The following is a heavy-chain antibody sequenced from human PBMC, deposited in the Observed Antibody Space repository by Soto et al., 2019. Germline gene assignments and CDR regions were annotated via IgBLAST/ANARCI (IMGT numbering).Heavy chain of an antibody. V-gene: IGHV3-30-3*01. J-gene: IGHJ4*02. CDR3: ARADYGDALDY. CDR2: ISYDGSNK. CDR1: GFTFSSYA. Sequence: PGGSLRLSCAASGFTFSSYAMHWVRQAPGKGLEWVAVISYDGSNKYYADSVKGRFTISRDNSKNTLYLQMNSLRAEDTAVYYCARADYGDALDYWGQGTLVTVSS. D-gene: IGHD4-17*01.